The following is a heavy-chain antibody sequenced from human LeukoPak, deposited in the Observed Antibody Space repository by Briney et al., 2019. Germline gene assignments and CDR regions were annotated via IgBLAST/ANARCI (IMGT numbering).Heavy chain of an antibody. V-gene: IGHV3-53*01. D-gene: IGHD6-19*01. Sequence: GGSLRLSCAASGFTVSSNYMSWVRQAPGKGLEWVLVIYSGGSTYYADSVKGRFTISRDNSKNTLYLQMNSLRAEDTAVYYCARDRPDSGWTMDAFDIWGQGTMVTVSS. CDR1: GFTVSSNY. J-gene: IGHJ3*02. CDR3: ARDRPDSGWTMDAFDI. CDR2: IYSGGST.